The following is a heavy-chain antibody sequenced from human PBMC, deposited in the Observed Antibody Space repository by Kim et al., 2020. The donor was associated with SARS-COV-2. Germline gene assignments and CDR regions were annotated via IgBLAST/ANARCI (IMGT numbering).Heavy chain of an antibody. V-gene: IGHV3-23*01. CDR3: AKGGRGYSGYAAI. D-gene: IGHD5-12*01. Sequence: YADSVKGRFTISRDNSKNTLYLQMNSLRAEDTAVYYCAKGGRGYSGYAAIWGQGTMVTVSS. J-gene: IGHJ3*02.